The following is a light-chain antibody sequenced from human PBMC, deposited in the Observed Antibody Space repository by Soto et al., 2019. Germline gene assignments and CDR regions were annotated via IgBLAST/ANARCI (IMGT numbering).Light chain of an antibody. CDR3: SSYTSSSSRV. Sequence: QSALTQPASVSGSPGQSITISCTGTSSDVGGYNYVSWYQQHPGKAPKLMIYDVSNRPSGVSNRFSGSKSCNTASLTISGLQAEDEADYYCSSYTSSSSRVFGGGTQLTVL. J-gene: IGLJ3*02. CDR1: SSDVGGYNY. CDR2: DVS. V-gene: IGLV2-14*01.